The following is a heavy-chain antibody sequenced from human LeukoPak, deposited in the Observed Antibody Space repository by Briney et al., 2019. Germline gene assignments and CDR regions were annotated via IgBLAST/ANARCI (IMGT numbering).Heavy chain of an antibody. D-gene: IGHD3-22*01. J-gene: IGHJ4*02. CDR3: TTNGVLDTIGYYYLFDF. V-gene: IGHV3-15*01. Sequence: GGSLRLSCAASGFTFINSWLSWVRQAPGKGLEWVGRIKGKPDGGTTDYAAPVKGRFTISRGDSRNTLYLQINSLKTEDTAVYYCTTNGVLDTIGYYYLFDFWGQGTLVTVSS. CDR1: GFTFINSW. CDR2: IKGKPDGGTT.